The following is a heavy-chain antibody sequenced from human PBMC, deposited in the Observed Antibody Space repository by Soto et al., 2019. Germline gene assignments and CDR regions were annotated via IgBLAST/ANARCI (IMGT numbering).Heavy chain of an antibody. J-gene: IGHJ5*02. D-gene: IGHD3-10*01. Sequence: PGGSLRLSCAASGFTFSSYAMSWVRQAPGKWLEWVSAISGSGGSAYYADSVKGRFTISRDNSKNTLYLQMNSLRAEDTAVYYCAKDSVEGSGIRWETPPPVNWFDPWGQGXLVTVYS. V-gene: IGHV3-23*01. CDR1: GFTFSSYA. CDR2: ISGSGGSA. CDR3: AKDSVEGSGIRWETPPPVNWFDP.